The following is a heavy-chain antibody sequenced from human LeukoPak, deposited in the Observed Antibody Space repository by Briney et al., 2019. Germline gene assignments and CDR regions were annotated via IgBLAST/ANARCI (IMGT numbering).Heavy chain of an antibody. CDR2: ITSDDNT. CDR3: AKLSSGWVNDY. Sequence: GGSLRLSCAASGFTFSTYVMSWVRQAPGRGLEWVSSITSDDNTFYADSVKGRFTISRDNSKNTLYLQMNSLGAEDTALYYCAKLSSGWVNDYWGQGTLVTVSS. CDR1: GFTFSTYV. J-gene: IGHJ4*02. D-gene: IGHD6-19*01. V-gene: IGHV3-23*01.